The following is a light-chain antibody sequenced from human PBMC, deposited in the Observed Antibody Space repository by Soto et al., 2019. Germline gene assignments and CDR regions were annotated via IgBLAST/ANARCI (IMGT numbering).Light chain of an antibody. CDR2: AAT. V-gene: IGKV1-6*01. Sequence: AILMTQSPFYLSASVGDRVTITCRASQDIKNDLGWYQQKPGRAPKLLIYAATSLESGVPSRFSGSGSGTYFTLTISGLQPEDVATYFCLQDYSYPRTFGQGTKVEIK. CDR1: QDIKND. J-gene: IGKJ1*01. CDR3: LQDYSYPRT.